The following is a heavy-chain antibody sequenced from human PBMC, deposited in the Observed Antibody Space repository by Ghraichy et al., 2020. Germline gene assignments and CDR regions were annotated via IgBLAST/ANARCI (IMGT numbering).Heavy chain of an antibody. CDR3: AKDSSSTGVDV. Sequence: GGSLRLSCAASGFTFSSYGMHWVRQAPGKGLEWVAFIRYVGSKKYYADSVKGRFTISRDNSKNTLYLQMNGLRAEDTAVYYCAKDSSSTGVDVRGPGTNGTVS. V-gene: IGHV3-30*02. CDR2: IRYVGSKK. CDR1: GFTFSSYG. J-gene: IGHJ6*02. D-gene: IGHD6-13*01.